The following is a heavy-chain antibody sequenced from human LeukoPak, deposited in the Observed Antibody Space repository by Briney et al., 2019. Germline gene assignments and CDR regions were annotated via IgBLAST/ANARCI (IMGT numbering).Heavy chain of an antibody. Sequence: GGSLRLSCAAPGFTFGTYWMDSVRQAPGKGLEWVAIINQDGSLKYYVDSVKGRFTSSRDNPKNSLYLQMDSLRAEDTAVYFCARDRGYCTSTNCYGFYYYMDVWGKGTTVTVSS. CDR3: ARDRGYCTSTNCYGFYYYMDV. V-gene: IGHV3-7*01. J-gene: IGHJ6*03. CDR1: GFTFGTYW. CDR2: INQDGSLK. D-gene: IGHD2-2*01.